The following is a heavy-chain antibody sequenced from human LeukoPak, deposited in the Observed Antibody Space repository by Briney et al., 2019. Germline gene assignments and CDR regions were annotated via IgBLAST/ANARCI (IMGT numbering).Heavy chain of an antibody. D-gene: IGHD5-12*01. CDR1: GYTFTSFE. V-gene: IGHV1-8*01. J-gene: IGHJ4*02. CDR3: ARDGPRSGYDLGHFDN. CDR2: MNPNRDKT. Sequence: ASVKVSCKTFGYTFTSFEINWVRQAAGQGLEWMGWMNPNRDKTGYAQKFQGRVTLTTNASIGTAYMELRSLIPDDTAVYYCARDGPRSGYDLGHFDNLGQGTLVTASS.